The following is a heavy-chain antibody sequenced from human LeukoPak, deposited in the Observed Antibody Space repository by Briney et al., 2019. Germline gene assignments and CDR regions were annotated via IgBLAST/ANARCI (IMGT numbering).Heavy chain of an antibody. CDR1: RYTFSGYY. CDR3: ARDNCGGDCYSWYYFDY. CDR2: IDPNSGGT. D-gene: IGHD2-21*02. J-gene: IGHJ4*02. V-gene: IGHV1-2*02. Sequence: ASVKVSCEASRYTFSGYYIHWVRQAPGQGLEWMGWIDPNSGGTNYAQKFQGRVTMTREKSISTAYMELSRLRSDDTAVYYCARDNCGGDCYSWYYFDYWGQGTLVTVSS.